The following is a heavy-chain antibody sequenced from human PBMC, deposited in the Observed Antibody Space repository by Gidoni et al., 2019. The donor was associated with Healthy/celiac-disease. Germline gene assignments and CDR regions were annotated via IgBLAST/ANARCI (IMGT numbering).Heavy chain of an antibody. J-gene: IGHJ4*02. D-gene: IGHD5-18*01. CDR3: ARVVDTAMAPDY. Sequence: QVQLVQSGAEVKKPGASVKVSCQASGYTFTSYGISWVRQAPGQGLEWMGWIRDYNGNTNYAQKLQGRVTMTTDTSTSTAYRELRSLRSDDTAVYYCARVVDTAMAPDYWGQGTLVTVSS. V-gene: IGHV1-18*01. CDR1: GYTFTSYG. CDR2: IRDYNGNT.